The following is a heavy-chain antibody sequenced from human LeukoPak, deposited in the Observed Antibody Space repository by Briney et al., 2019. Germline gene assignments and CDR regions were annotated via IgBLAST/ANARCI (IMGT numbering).Heavy chain of an antibody. Sequence: NPSETLSLTCTVSGGSISSSGSYWSWIRQSPGKGLEWIGEINHSGSTNYNPSLKSRVTISVDTSKNQFSLKLSLVTAADTAVYYCSRVLAAAGKYYYYYGMDVWGQGTTVTVSS. J-gene: IGHJ6*02. D-gene: IGHD6-13*01. CDR1: GGSISSSGSY. CDR2: INHSGST. CDR3: SRVLAAAGKYYYYYGMDV. V-gene: IGHV4-39*07.